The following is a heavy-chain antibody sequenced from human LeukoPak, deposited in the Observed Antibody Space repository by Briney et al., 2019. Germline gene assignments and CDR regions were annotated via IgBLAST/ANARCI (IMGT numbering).Heavy chain of an antibody. J-gene: IGHJ3*02. D-gene: IGHD2-2*01. CDR2: INTSGST. V-gene: IGHV4-4*09. Sequence: SETLSLTCTVSGGSIIGYYWTWIRQPPGKGLDWIGYINTSGSTNYNPSLKSRVTISVDMSKNQFSLQLSSVTAADTAVYYCARRSCSSTSCPHRNVFDIWGQGTMVTVSP. CDR3: ARRSCSSTSCPHRNVFDI. CDR1: GGSIIGYY.